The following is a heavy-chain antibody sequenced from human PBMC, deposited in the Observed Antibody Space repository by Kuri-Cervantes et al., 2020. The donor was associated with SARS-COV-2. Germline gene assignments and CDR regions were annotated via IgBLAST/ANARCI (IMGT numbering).Heavy chain of an antibody. J-gene: IGHJ4*02. CDR2: MNGDGSSI. CDR1: GFTFSRDT. CDR3: ARAPSGSPTEF. D-gene: IGHD1-26*01. V-gene: IGHV3-74*01. Sequence: GESLKISCAASGFTFSRDTMYWVRQAPGKGLVWVSRMNGDGSSITYADPVKGRFTISRDNAKNTLYLQMNSLRVEDTAVYFCARAPSGSPTEFWGQGTLVTVSS.